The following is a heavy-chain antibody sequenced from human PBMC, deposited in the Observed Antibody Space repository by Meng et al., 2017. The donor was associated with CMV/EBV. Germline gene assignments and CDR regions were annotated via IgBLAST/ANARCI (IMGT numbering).Heavy chain of an antibody. D-gene: IGHD2-2*01. J-gene: IGHJ6*02. Sequence: GGSLRLSGAASGFTFSSYSMNWVRQAPGKGLEWVSSISSSSSYIYYADSVKGRFTISRDNAKNSLYLQMNSLRAEDTAVYYCARVNIVVVPAAIDGSSFSYYGMDVWGQGTTVTVSS. CDR1: GFTFSSYS. V-gene: IGHV3-21*01. CDR2: ISSSSSYI. CDR3: ARVNIVVVPAAIDGSSFSYYGMDV.